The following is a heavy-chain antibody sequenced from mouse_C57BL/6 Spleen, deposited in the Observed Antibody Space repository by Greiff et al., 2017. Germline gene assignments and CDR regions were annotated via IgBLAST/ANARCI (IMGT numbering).Heavy chain of an antibody. Sequence: VQLQQPGAELVKPGASVTMSCKASGYTFTSYWITWVKQRPGQGLEWIGDIYPGSGSTNYNEKFKSKATLTVDTSSSTAYMQLSSLTSEDSAVYYCAKKGYDGYRRTFGNRGEKNLETVSA. J-gene: IGHJ3*01. CDR1: GYTFTSYW. CDR3: AKKGYDGYRRTFGN. D-gene: IGHD2-3*01. CDR2: IYPGSGST. V-gene: IGHV1-55*01.